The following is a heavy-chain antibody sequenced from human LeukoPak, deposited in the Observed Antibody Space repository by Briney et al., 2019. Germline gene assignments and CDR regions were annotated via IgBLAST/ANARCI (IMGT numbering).Heavy chain of an antibody. Sequence: SETLSLTCTVSGGSISSYYWSWIRQPPGKGLEWIGYIYYSGSTNYNPSLKSRVTISVDASKNQFSLKLSSVTAADTAVYYCAGADITMVWGVDYWGQGTLVTVSS. V-gene: IGHV4-59*01. D-gene: IGHD3-10*01. CDR2: IYYSGST. J-gene: IGHJ4*02. CDR3: AGADITMVWGVDY. CDR1: GGSISSYY.